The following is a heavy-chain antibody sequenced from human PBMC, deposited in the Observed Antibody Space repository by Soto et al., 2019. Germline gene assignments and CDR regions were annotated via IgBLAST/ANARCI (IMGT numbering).Heavy chain of an antibody. D-gene: IGHD6-13*01. CDR2: NFYSGST. Sequence: QVQLQASGPGLVKPSQTLSLICTVSGGSINSGGYYWNWIRQHPGKGLAWIGYNFYSGSTYYNPFRSSPITISAVTSENQFSLNLSSVTAADTAVYFCSRGYSQSGYSSSWVFDYWGQGTLVNVSS. V-gene: IGHV4-31*01. CDR1: GGSINSGGYY. CDR3: SRGYSQSGYSSSWVFDY. J-gene: IGHJ4*02.